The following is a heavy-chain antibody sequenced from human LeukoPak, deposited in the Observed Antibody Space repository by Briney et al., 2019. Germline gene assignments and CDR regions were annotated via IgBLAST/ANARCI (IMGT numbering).Heavy chain of an antibody. V-gene: IGHV5-51*01. D-gene: IGHD6-6*01. Sequence: GESLKISCKGSGYSFTSYWIGWVRPLPGKGLEWMGIIYPGDSDTRYSPSFQGQVTISADKSISTAYLQWSSLKASDTAMYYRARRVWSSSSGGYYFDYWGQGTLVTVSS. J-gene: IGHJ4*02. CDR1: GYSFTSYW. CDR3: ARRVWSSSSGGYYFDY. CDR2: IYPGDSDT.